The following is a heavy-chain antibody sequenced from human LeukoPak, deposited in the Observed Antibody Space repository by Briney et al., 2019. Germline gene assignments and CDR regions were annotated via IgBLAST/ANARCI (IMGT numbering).Heavy chain of an antibody. D-gene: IGHD6-6*01. CDR3: ARGDSSSLYHDAFDI. J-gene: IGHJ3*02. CDR1: GYTFTSYD. V-gene: IGHV1-8*03. Sequence: GASVKVSCKASGYTFTSYDINWVRQATGQGLEWMGWMNPNSGNTGYAQKFQGRVTITRNTSISTAYMELSSLRSEDTAVYYCARGDSSSLYHDAFDIWGQGAMVTVSS. CDR2: MNPNSGNT.